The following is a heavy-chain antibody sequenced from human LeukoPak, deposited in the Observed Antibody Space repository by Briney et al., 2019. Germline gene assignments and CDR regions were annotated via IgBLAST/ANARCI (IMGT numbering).Heavy chain of an antibody. J-gene: IGHJ6*02. CDR1: VFTFSGCL. V-gene: IGHV3-74*01. Sequence: LTGGSLRLSYAGSVFTFSGCLMHWVRQAPGKGLVWVSRINNDGSYASYADAVKGRFAISRDNAKNTLYVQMNGLRAEDTAVYYCARMGHDILVPSGMDVWGQGTTVTVSS. CDR2: INNDGSYA. CDR3: ARMGHDILVPSGMDV. D-gene: IGHD1-1*01.